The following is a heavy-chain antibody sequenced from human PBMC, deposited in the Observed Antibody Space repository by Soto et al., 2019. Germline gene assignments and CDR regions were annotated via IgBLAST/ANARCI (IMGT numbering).Heavy chain of an antibody. D-gene: IGHD1-7*01. CDR3: ARLLSANWNYGPDYFDS. V-gene: IGHV4-31*03. CDR2: IYYTGST. J-gene: IGHJ4*02. Sequence: SETLSLTCSVSGGPIRTGGCYWSWVRQHPGRGLEWIGHIYYTGSTSYNPSLKSRVSMSLDTSKNQFSLMLSSVTVADAAVYYCARLLSANWNYGPDYFDSGGQGTLVTVYS. CDR1: GGPIRTGGCY.